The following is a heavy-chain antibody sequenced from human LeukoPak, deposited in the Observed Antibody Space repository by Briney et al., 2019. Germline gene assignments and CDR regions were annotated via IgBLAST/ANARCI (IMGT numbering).Heavy chain of an antibody. CDR1: GVTFSSYG. CDR3: AKDPTHYRVWDYYETIGLSY. V-gene: IGHV3-30*02. J-gene: IGHJ4*02. CDR2: IRYDGSNK. D-gene: IGHD3-22*01. Sequence: GGSLRLSCAASGVTFSSYGMHWVRQAPGRGLEWVTFIRYDGSNKYYADSVKGRFTISRDNFKNTLNLHINSLRAEDTAVYYCAKDPTHYRVWDYYETIGLSYWGQGTLVTVSS.